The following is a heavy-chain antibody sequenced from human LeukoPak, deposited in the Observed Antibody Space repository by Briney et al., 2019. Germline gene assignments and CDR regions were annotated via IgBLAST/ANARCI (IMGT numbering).Heavy chain of an antibody. J-gene: IGHJ4*02. Sequence: SETLSLTCTVPVGSISTSSYYWGCIRHPPGDGLEWLGSLYYSGSTYYHPPLKGRVTISVDTSKNQFSLKLSSVKAADTAVYYCGGRRGDGWDGPYFDYWGQGTLVTVS. CDR3: GGRRGDGWDGPYFDY. CDR1: VGSISTSSYY. V-gene: IGHV4-39*01. D-gene: IGHD5-24*01. CDR2: LYYSGST.